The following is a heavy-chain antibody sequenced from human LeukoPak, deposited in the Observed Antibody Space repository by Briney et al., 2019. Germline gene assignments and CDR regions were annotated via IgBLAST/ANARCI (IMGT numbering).Heavy chain of an antibody. CDR3: ARLAKGDYYFDY. J-gene: IGHJ4*02. CDR1: GGSISRDY. D-gene: IGHD2-21*02. Sequence: SETLSLTCTVSGGSISRDYWSWIWQPPGKGLEWIGYIYYSGSTNYNPSLKSRVTISVDTSKNQFSLKLSSVTAADTAVYYCARLAKGDYYFDYWGQGTLVTVSS. CDR2: IYYSGST. V-gene: IGHV4-59*08.